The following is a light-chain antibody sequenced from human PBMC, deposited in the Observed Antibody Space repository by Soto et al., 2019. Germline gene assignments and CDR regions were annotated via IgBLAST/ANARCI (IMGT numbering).Light chain of an antibody. CDR3: TSYTSSSTLDV. Sequence: QSVLTQPASVSGSPGQSITISCTGTSSDVGGYNYVSWYQQHPGKAPKLMIYEVSNRPLGVSNRFSGSKSGNTASLTISRLQAEDEADYYCTSYTSSSTLDVFGTRTKVTVL. V-gene: IGLV2-14*01. J-gene: IGLJ1*01. CDR2: EVS. CDR1: SSDVGGYNY.